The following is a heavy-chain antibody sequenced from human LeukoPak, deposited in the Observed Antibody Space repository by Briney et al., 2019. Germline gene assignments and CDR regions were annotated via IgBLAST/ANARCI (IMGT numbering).Heavy chain of an antibody. J-gene: IGHJ6*02. CDR2: ISAYNGNT. D-gene: IGHD3-9*01. CDR1: GYTFTSYG. Sequence: ASVKVSCKASGYTFTSYGISWVRQAPGQGLEWMGWISAYNGNTNYAQKLQGRVTMTTDTSTSTAYMEPRSLRSDDTAVYYCARAISTDILTGPPPYYYYYYGMDVWGQGTTVTVSS. V-gene: IGHV1-18*01. CDR3: ARAISTDILTGPPPYYYYYYGMDV.